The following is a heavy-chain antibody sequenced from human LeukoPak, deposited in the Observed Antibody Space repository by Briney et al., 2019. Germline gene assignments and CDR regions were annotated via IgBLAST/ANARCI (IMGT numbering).Heavy chain of an antibody. CDR1: GYTFTGYY. J-gene: IGHJ4*02. Sequence: ASVKVSCKASGYTFTGYYMHWVRQAPGQGLEWMGSINPNSGGTNYAQKFQGRVTMTRDTSISTAYMELSRLRSDDTAVYYCARDASGITMVRGVIPYFDYWGQGTLVTVSS. V-gene: IGHV1-2*02. D-gene: IGHD3-10*01. CDR3: ARDASGITMVRGVIPYFDY. CDR2: INPNSGGT.